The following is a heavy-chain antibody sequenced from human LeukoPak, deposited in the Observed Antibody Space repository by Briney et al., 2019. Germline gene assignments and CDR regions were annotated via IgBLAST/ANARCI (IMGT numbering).Heavy chain of an antibody. CDR3: ARGAKSRAAVAVDYYYYGMDV. CDR1: GFTFSRYS. Sequence: GGSLRLSCAASGFTFSRYSINWVRQAPGKGLEWVSSISSSSTHIYYADSVKGRFTISRDNSKNSVSLQMNSLRAEDTAVYYCARGAKSRAAVAVDYYYYGMDVWGQGTTVTVSS. J-gene: IGHJ6*02. CDR2: ISSSSTHI. D-gene: IGHD6-19*01. V-gene: IGHV3-21*01.